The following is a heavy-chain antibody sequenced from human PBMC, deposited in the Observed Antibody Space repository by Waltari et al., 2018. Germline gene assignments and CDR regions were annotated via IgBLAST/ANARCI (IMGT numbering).Heavy chain of an antibody. CDR3: ARERLEVVAGLIDY. Sequence: QVQLQQWGAGLLKPSETLSLTCAVYGGSFSGYYWSWIRQPPGKGLEWIGEINQSGSTNYNPSLKSRVTISVDTSKNQFSLKLSSVTAADTAVYYCARERLEVVAGLIDYWGQGTLVTVSS. V-gene: IGHV4-34*01. J-gene: IGHJ4*02. CDR1: GGSFSGYY. CDR2: INQSGST. D-gene: IGHD6-19*01.